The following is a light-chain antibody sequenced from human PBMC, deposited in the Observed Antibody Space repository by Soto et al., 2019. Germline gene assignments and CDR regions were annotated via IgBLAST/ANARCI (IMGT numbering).Light chain of an antibody. CDR1: QGISTY. CDR2: GAS. V-gene: IGKV1-39*01. J-gene: IGKJ1*01. Sequence: DIQMTQSPSSLFANVGDRVTITCRASQGISTYLHWYQQRPGKAPSLLIYGASNLQSGVPSRFRGRGSGTDFTLTISSLQPEDVATYYCQHTRTTPRTFGQGTKVDIK. CDR3: QHTRTTPRT.